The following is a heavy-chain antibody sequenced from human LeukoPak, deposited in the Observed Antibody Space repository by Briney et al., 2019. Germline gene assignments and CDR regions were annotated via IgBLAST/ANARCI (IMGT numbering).Heavy chain of an antibody. D-gene: IGHD3-22*01. CDR2: VSWNGAHL. CDR1: GFIFEDYA. V-gene: IGHV3-9*01. Sequence: GRSLRLSCAAAGFIFEDYAMHWVRQAPGKGLEWVSGVSWNGAHLGYADSVKGRFTVSRDNAKNSLYLQMNSLRPEDTALYYCAKGVNPNYDSSAYADYWGQGTLVAVSS. CDR3: AKGVNPNYDSSAYADY. J-gene: IGHJ4*02.